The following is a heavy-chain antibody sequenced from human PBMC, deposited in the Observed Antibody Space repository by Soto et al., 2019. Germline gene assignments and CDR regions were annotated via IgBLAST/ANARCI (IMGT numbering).Heavy chain of an antibody. CDR2: INDSGST. V-gene: IGHV4-34*01. Sequence: SETLSLTCAFDGWSFNDDYWSWIRQSPGKGLEWIGEINDSGSTNYNPSLKSRVTISVDRSKNQFSLKLSSMTAADTALYYCARERNLHVFGYWGQGTLVTVSS. CDR1: GWSFNDDY. CDR3: ARERNLHVFGY. D-gene: IGHD3-10*01. J-gene: IGHJ4*02.